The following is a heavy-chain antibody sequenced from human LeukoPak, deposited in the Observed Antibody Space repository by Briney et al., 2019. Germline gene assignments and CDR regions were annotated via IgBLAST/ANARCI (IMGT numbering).Heavy chain of an antibody. V-gene: IGHV3-64D*09. D-gene: IGHD2-15*01. CDR2: ISDSGGST. Sequence: PGGSLRLSCSASGFPFSSYAMHWVRQAPGKGLEYVSAISDSGGSTYYADSVKGRFTISRDNSKNTLYLRMSSLRAGDTAVYFCVRGYSFGPYGMDVWGQGTTVTVSS. J-gene: IGHJ6*02. CDR3: VRGYSFGPYGMDV. CDR1: GFPFSSYA.